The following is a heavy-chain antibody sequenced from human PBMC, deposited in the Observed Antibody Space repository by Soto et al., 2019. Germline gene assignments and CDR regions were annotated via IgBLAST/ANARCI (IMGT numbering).Heavy chain of an antibody. Sequence: XTLSLPCTVSGXSLSSGCYWGWILQHHGKGPEWIASIYHGGTTFYNPSLKSRVTVSVDKSNNQFSLKLRSVTAAYTAVYYCANARVMVVAGSTFDYWGHGTLGTVSS. D-gene: IGHD6-19*01. J-gene: IGHJ4*01. CDR2: IYHGGTT. CDR3: ANARVMVVAGSTFDY. CDR1: GXSLSSGCY. V-gene: IGHV4-38-2*02.